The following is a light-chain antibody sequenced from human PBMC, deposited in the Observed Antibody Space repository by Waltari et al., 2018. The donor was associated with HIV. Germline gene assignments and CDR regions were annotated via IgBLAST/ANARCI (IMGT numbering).Light chain of an antibody. CDR3: QQVNSFPIT. CDR1: QGIGTW. J-gene: IGKJ5*01. V-gene: IGKV1-12*01. Sequence: DIQMTQSPSSVSASVGDRVTITCRASQGIGTWLAWYQQKLGQAPKLLIYSASYLQSGVPSRFSGSGSGTSFTLAISSLQPEDFATYYCQQVNSFPITFGQGTRLEIK. CDR2: SAS.